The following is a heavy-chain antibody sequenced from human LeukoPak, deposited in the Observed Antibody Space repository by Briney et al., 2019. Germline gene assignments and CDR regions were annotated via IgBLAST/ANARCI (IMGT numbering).Heavy chain of an antibody. V-gene: IGHV4-61*02. J-gene: IGHJ6*03. CDR3: ARLKFYDSTGYSPGYYMDV. CDR1: GDSISSGSYY. D-gene: IGHD3-22*01. Sequence: SQTLSLTCTVSGDSISSGSYYWSWIRQPAGKGLEWIGRIYGSGITDYNPSLKSRVTMSLDTSRKQFSLRLTSVTAADTAVYYCARLKFYDSTGYSPGYYMDVWGKGTTVSVFS. CDR2: IYGSGIT.